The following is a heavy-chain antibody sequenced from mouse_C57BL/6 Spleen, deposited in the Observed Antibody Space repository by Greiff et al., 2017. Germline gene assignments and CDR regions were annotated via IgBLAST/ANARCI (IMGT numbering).Heavy chain of an antibody. D-gene: IGHD4-1*01. CDR3: VRGGTGIFDY. CDR2: IRSKSNNYAT. CDR1: GFSFNTYA. V-gene: IGHV10-1*01. Sequence: GGGLVQPKGSLKLSCAASGFSFNTYAMNWVRQAPGKGLEWVARIRSKSNNYATYYADSVKDRFTISRDDSESMLYLQMNNLKTEDTAMYYCVRGGTGIFDYWGQGTTLTVSS. J-gene: IGHJ2*01.